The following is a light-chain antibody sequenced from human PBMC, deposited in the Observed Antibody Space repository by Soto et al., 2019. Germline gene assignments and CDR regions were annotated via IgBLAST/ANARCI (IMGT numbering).Light chain of an antibody. V-gene: IGKV3-20*01. CDR2: GAS. CDR3: QQYFCSPLT. J-gene: IGKJ4*01. CDR1: QTVSLSY. Sequence: EVVLTQSPGTLSLSPGERATLSCRASQTVSLSYLAWYHQKPGQAPRLLIHGASSRATGIPDRFSGGGSTVDFSPTISRLEPEDFAMYYYQQYFCSPLTVGGGTKVEIK.